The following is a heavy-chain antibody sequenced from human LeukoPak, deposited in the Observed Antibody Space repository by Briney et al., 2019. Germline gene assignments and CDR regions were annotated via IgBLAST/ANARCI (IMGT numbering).Heavy chain of an antibody. CDR1: GGSISSSSYY. Sequence: SETLSLTCTVSGGSISSSSYYWGWIRQPPGKGLEWIGSIYYSGSTYYNPSLKSRVTISVDTSKNQFSLKLSSVTAADTAVYYCARTPSKGPLGYYYYYMDVWGKGTTVTVSS. CDR3: ARTPSKGPLGYYYYYMDV. CDR2: IYYSGST. J-gene: IGHJ6*03. V-gene: IGHV4-39*01.